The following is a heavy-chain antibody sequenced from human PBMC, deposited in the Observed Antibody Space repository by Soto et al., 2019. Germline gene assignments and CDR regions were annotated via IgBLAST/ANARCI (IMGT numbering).Heavy chain of an antibody. CDR2: IYSGGST. V-gene: IGHV3-53*01. CDR1: GFTVSINY. CDR3: ASSRLEDAFDI. D-gene: IGHD2-2*01. J-gene: IGHJ3*02. Sequence: EVQLVESGGGLIQPGGSLRLSCSASGFTVSINYMSWVRQAPGKGLEWVSVIYSGGSTYYADSVKGRFTISRDNSKNTLYLQMNSLRAEDTAVYYCASSRLEDAFDIWGQGTMVTVSS.